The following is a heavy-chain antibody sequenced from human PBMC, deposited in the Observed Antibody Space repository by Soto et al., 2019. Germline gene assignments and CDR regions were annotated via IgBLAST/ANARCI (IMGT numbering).Heavy chain of an antibody. CDR1: GGSFSSSSHY. CDR3: ARRSHTNWPAY. Sequence: SETLSLTCTVSGGSFSSSSHYWVWIRQPPGKGLEWVGSIYYDGRTYYNESLKSRVTISVDTSKNQFSLKVKSVTVADTAVYYCARRSHTNWPAYWGHGTQVTVS. CDR2: IYYDGRT. D-gene: IGHD2-8*01. V-gene: IGHV4-39*01. J-gene: IGHJ4*01.